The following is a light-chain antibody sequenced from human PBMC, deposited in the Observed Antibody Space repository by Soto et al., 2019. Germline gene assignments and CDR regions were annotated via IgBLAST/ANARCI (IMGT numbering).Light chain of an antibody. CDR1: SSNIGKNF. CDR3: ASWDSSLYGVV. Sequence: QSVLTQPPSVYAAPGQKVTISCSGSSSNIGKNFVSWYQQFPGTAPKVLIYQNNKRLSGIPDRFSGSKSGTSVTLGITGLQTGDEAFYYCASWDSSLYGVVFGGGTKLTVL. V-gene: IGLV1-51*02. J-gene: IGLJ2*01. CDR2: QNN.